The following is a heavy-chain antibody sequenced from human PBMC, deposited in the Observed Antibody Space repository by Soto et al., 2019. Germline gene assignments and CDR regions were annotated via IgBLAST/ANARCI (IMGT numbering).Heavy chain of an antibody. V-gene: IGHV1-69*13. Sequence: ASVKVSCKASGGTFSSYAISWVRQAPGQGLEWMGGIIPIFGTANYAQKFQGRVTITADESTSTAYMELSSLRSEDTAVYYCARDKGARIAGNWFDPWGQGNLVTXPS. D-gene: IGHD6-13*01. CDR1: GGTFSSYA. CDR2: IIPIFGTA. J-gene: IGHJ5*02. CDR3: ARDKGARIAGNWFDP.